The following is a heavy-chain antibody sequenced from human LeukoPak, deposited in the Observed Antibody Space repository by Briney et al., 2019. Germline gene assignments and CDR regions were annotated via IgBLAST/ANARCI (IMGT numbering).Heavy chain of an antibody. Sequence: GRSLRLSCAASGFTFDDYAMHWVRQAPGKGLEWVSGISWNSGSIGYADSVKGRFTISRDNAKNSLYLQMNSLRAEDMALCYCAKGGTAMVTAVDYWGQGTLVTVSS. CDR1: GFTFDDYA. V-gene: IGHV3-9*03. D-gene: IGHD5-18*01. CDR2: ISWNSGSI. CDR3: AKGGTAMVTAVDY. J-gene: IGHJ4*02.